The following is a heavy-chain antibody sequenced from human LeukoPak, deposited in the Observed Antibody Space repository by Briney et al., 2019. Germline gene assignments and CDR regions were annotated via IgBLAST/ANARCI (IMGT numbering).Heavy chain of an antibody. CDR1: GGSFSGYY. Sequence: MTSETLSLTCAVCGGSFSGYYWSWIRQPPGKGLECIGEINHSGSTNYNPSPKSRVTISVDTSKNQFSLKLSSVTAADTAVYYCARGGSVLRFLEWLLSFDYWGQGTLVTVSS. J-gene: IGHJ4*02. V-gene: IGHV4-34*01. CDR3: ARGGSVLRFLEWLLSFDY. D-gene: IGHD3-3*01. CDR2: INHSGST.